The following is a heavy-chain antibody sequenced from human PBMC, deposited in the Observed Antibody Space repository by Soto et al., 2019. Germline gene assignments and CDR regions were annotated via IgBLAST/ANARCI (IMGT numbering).Heavy chain of an antibody. CDR3: ARHDYGGFGL. V-gene: IGHV4-30-2*03. D-gene: IGHD4-17*01. J-gene: IGHJ4*02. CDR2: IYYSGST. Sequence: SETLSLTCAVSGGSISSGGYSWSWIRQPPGEGLEWIGSIYYSGSTYYNPSLKSRVTISVDTSKNQFSLKLSSVTAADTAVYYCARHDYGGFGLWGQGTLVTVSS. CDR1: GGSISSGGYS.